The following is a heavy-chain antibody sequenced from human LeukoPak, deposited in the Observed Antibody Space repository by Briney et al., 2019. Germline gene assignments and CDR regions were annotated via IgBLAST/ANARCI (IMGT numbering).Heavy chain of an antibody. Sequence: KTSETLSLTCTVAGGSISRYYWSWIRKPPGKGLEWIGYIYYSGSTNYNPSLKSRVTISVDTSKNQFSLKLSSVTAADTAVYYCARALEYYYDSSGYSGAYYFDYWGQGTLVTVSS. J-gene: IGHJ4*02. D-gene: IGHD3-22*01. CDR2: IYYSGST. CDR1: GGSISRYY. CDR3: ARALEYYYDSSGYSGAYYFDY. V-gene: IGHV4-59*01.